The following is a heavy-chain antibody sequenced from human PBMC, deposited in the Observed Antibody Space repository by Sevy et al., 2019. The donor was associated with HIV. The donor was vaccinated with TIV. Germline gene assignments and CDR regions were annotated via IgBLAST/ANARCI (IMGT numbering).Heavy chain of an antibody. CDR3: AGGVVIGTTFDY. CDR1: GFTFSSYE. CDR2: ISSSGSLI. D-gene: IGHD3-22*01. V-gene: IGHV3-48*03. Sequence: GESLKISCAASGFTFSSYEMNWVRQAPGKGLEWVSYISSSGSLIYYADSVKDRFTISRDNAKNSLYLQMNSLRAEDTAVYYCAGGVVIGTTFDYWGQGTLVTVSS. J-gene: IGHJ4*02.